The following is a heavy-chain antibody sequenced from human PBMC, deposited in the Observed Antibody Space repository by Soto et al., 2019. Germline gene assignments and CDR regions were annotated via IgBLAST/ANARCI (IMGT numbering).Heavy chain of an antibody. Sequence: PSETLSLTCTVSGGSLSMDGYYWTWIRQHPGKGLEWLGFIFGSGSTYYNPSLWGRVSISVDTSKNQFSLTLTSVTAADTAVYYCARDRCSGGDCYLGYWGQGTLVTVSS. CDR2: IFGSGST. CDR1: GGSLSMDGYY. J-gene: IGHJ4*02. V-gene: IGHV4-31*03. D-gene: IGHD2-21*02. CDR3: ARDRCSGGDCYLGY.